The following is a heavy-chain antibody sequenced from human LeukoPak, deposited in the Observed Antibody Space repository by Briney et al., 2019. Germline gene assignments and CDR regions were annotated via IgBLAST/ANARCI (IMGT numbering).Heavy chain of an antibody. D-gene: IGHD6-19*01. CDR2: ISGSGGST. J-gene: IGHJ4*02. V-gene: IGHV3-23*01. Sequence: GGSLRLSCAASGFTFSSYAMSWVRQAPGKGLEWISAISGSGGSTYYADSVKGRFTISRDNSENTLYLQMNSLRAEDTAVYYCATGIAVAGSAEIHWGQGTLVTVPS. CDR1: GFTFSSYA. CDR3: ATGIAVAGSAEIH.